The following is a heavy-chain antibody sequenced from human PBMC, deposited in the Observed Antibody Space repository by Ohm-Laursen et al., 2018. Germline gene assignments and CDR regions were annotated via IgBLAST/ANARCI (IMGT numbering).Heavy chain of an antibody. CDR3: AQWLLDGWFNY. CDR1: GFSLSTSGVG. V-gene: IGHV2-5*01. D-gene: IGHD3-22*01. J-gene: IGHJ4*02. CDR2: IYWNDDK. Sequence: TQTLTLTCTFSGFSLSTSGVGVGWIRQPPGKALEWLALIYWNDDKRYSPSLKSRLTITKDTSKNQVVLTMTNMDPVDTATYYCAQWLLDGWFNYWGQGTLVTVSS.